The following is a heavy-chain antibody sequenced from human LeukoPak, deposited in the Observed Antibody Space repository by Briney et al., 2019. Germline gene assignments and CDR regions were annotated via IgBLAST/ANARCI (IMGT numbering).Heavy chain of an antibody. CDR2: ISSSSSYI. CDR3: ARVSSSWYGIDY. Sequence: AGGSLRLSCAASGFTFSSYSMNWVRQAPGKGLEWVSSISSSSSYIYCADSVKGRFTISRDNAKNSLYLQMNSLRAEDTAVYYCARVSSSWYGIDYWGQGTLVTVSS. CDR1: GFTFSSYS. J-gene: IGHJ4*02. D-gene: IGHD6-13*01. V-gene: IGHV3-21*04.